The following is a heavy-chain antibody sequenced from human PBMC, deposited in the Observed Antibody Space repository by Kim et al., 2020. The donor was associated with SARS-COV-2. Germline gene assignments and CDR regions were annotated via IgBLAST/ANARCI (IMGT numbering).Heavy chain of an antibody. Sequence: SVKVSCKASGGTFSSYAISWVRQAPGQGLEWMGGIIPIFGTANYAQKFQGRVTITADESTSTAYMELSSLRSEDTAVYYCARGVGYLSPAPPFDYWGQGTLVTVSS. CDR2: IIPIFGTA. CDR1: GGTFSSYA. D-gene: IGHD3-16*02. J-gene: IGHJ4*02. CDR3: ARGVGYLSPAPPFDY. V-gene: IGHV1-69*13.